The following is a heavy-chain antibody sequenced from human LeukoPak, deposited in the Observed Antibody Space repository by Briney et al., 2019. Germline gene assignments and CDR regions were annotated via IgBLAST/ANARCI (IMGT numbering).Heavy chain of an antibody. Sequence: PSETLSLTCTVSGGSISSSSYYWGWIRQPPGKGLEWIGSIYYSGSTYYNPSLKSRVTISVDTSKNQFSLKLSSVTAADTAVYYCARRASGSYLRRRGAAFQQNSDDFDYWGQGTLVTVSS. V-gene: IGHV4-39*01. CDR2: IYYSGST. CDR3: ARRASGSYLRRRGAAFQQNSDDFDY. CDR1: GGSISSSSYY. J-gene: IGHJ4*02. D-gene: IGHD1-26*01.